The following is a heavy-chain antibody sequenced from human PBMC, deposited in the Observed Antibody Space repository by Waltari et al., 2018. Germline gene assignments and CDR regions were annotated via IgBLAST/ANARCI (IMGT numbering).Heavy chain of an antibody. V-gene: IGHV3-21*03. CDR3: ARDLYGSGGDWFDP. D-gene: IGHD3-10*01. J-gene: IGHJ5*02. Sequence: LQRVAPGGGLGTPGAYPTLSCVSSGPGFPPYDTNGVRQAPGKGVEWVSSIGSSSTYICYADSVKGRFTISRDNAKNSLYLEMNSLRADDTAVYYCARDLYGSGGDWFDPWGQGTLVTVSS. CDR1: GPGFPPYD. CDR2: IGSSSTYI.